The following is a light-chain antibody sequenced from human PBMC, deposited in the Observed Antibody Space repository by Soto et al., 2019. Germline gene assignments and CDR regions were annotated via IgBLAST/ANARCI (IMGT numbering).Light chain of an antibody. CDR3: QQTHSTPVT. Sequence: DIQLTQSPSSLSSSVGDIFSITCRASQNIDDYLNWYRQEAGKAPKLLISAAFSLQSGVPSRFSGSGSGTDFTLTISSLQPEDFATYYCQQTHSTPVTFGQGTRLEIK. V-gene: IGKV1-39*01. CDR2: AAF. CDR1: QNIDDY. J-gene: IGKJ5*01.